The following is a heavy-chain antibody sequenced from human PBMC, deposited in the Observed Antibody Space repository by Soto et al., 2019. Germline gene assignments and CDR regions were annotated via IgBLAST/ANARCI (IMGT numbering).Heavy chain of an antibody. J-gene: IGHJ5*02. CDR1: GGTFSSYA. Sequence: QVQLVQSGAEVKKPGSSVKVSCKASGGTFSSYAISWVRQAPGQGLEWMGGIIPIFGTANYAQKFQGRVTITADKSTSTAYMELSSLRSEDTAVYYCAIDLGYSGSYGARNDRPNWFDPWGQGTLVTVSS. V-gene: IGHV1-69*06. CDR3: AIDLGYSGSYGARNDRPNWFDP. D-gene: IGHD1-26*01. CDR2: IIPIFGTA.